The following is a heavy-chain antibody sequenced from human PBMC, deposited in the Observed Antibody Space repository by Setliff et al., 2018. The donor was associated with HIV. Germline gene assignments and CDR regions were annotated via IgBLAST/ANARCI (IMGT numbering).Heavy chain of an antibody. CDR1: GGSISPHY. Sequence: TSETLSLTCTVSGGSISPHYWSWIRQPPGKGLEWIGYIYYSGIISYSSSLKSRITISVDTSKNQFALKLKSVTAADTAVYYCARNGPFPTDAFDIWGQGTKVTVSS. CDR2: IYYSGII. J-gene: IGHJ3*02. V-gene: IGHV4-59*11. CDR3: ARNGPFPTDAFDI. D-gene: IGHD1-1*01.